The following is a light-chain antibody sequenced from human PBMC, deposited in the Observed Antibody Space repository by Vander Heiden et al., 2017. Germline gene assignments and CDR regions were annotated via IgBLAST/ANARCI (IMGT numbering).Light chain of an antibody. V-gene: IGLV1-40*01. CDR1: SSHIGAGYD. CDR3: QSYDSSLSAVV. Sequence: QSVLTQPPSVSGSTGQTVTIFCTGTSSHIGAGYDVHWFQQLQGQAPTVLLYGNNIRPSGVPDRFSASKSVTAASLAITGLQAEDEGDYYCQSYDSSLSAVVFGVGTKLTVL. J-gene: IGLJ2*01. CDR2: GNN.